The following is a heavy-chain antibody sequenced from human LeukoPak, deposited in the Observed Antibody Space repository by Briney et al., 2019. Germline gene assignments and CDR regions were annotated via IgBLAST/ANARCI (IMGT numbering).Heavy chain of an antibody. CDR2: IIPIFGTA. J-gene: IGHJ6*03. D-gene: IGHD3-10*01. CDR1: GGTFSSYA. CDR3: ASKHGSGSYYKSPYYMDV. Sequence: SVKVSCKASGGTFSSYAISWVRQAPGQGLDWMGRIIPIFGTANYAQKFQGRVTITTDESTSTAYMELSSLRSEDTAVYYCASKHGSGSYYKSPYYMDVWGKGTTVTVSS. V-gene: IGHV1-69*05.